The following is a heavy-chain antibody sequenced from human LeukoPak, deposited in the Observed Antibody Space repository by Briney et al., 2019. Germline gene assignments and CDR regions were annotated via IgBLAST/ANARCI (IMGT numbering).Heavy chain of an antibody. CDR1: GGTFSSYA. Sequence: SVKVSCKASGGTFSSYAISWVRQAPGLGLEWMGGIIPIFGTANYAQKFQGRVTITADESTSTAYMELSSLRSEDTAVYYCARVTLVWGAWDIWGQGIMVTVSS. V-gene: IGHV1-69*01. CDR3: ARVTLVWGAWDI. D-gene: IGHD1-26*01. J-gene: IGHJ3*02. CDR2: IIPIFGTA.